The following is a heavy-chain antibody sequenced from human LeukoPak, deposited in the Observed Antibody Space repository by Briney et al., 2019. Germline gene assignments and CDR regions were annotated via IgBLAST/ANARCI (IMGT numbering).Heavy chain of an antibody. CDR3: ARDRRYSSGRYVGY. Sequence: ASVKVSCKASGYTFTGYYMHWVRQAPGQGLEWVGWINPNSGGTNYAQKFQGRVTMTRDTSISTAYMELSRLRSDDTAVYYCARDRRYSSGRYVGYWGQGTLVTVSS. V-gene: IGHV1-2*02. J-gene: IGHJ4*02. CDR1: GYTFTGYY. CDR2: INPNSGGT. D-gene: IGHD6-19*01.